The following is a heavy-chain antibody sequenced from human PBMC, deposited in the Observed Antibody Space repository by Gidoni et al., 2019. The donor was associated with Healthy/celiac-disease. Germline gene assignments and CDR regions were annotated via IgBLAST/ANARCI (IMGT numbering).Heavy chain of an antibody. Sequence: EVQLLESGGGLVQPGGSLRLSCAASGFTFRSYAMSWVRQAPGKGLGWVSAISGSGGSTYYADSVKCRFTISRDNSKNTLYLQMNSLRAEDTAVYYCAKIISGSYLDYYFDYWGQGTLVTVSS. CDR3: AKIISGSYLDYYFDY. D-gene: IGHD1-26*01. CDR1: GFTFRSYA. V-gene: IGHV3-23*01. J-gene: IGHJ4*02. CDR2: ISGSGGST.